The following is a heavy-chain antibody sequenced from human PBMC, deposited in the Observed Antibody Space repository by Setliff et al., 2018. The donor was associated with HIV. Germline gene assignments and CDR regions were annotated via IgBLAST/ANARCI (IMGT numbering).Heavy chain of an antibody. CDR3: ARIPRWYYYYMDV. D-gene: IGHD2-15*01. J-gene: IGHJ6*03. CDR2: ISSGASTI. Sequence: GGSLRLSCAASGFTFSDYYMTWIRQAPGKGLEWVSYISSGASTIYYADSVKGRFTISRDNAKNSLYLQMNSLRAEDTAVYYCARIPRWYYYYMDVWGKGTTVTVSS. CDR1: GFTFSDYY. V-gene: IGHV3-11*01.